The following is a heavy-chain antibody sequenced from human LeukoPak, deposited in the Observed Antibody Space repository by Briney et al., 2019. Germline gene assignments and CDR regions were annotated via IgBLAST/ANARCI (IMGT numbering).Heavy chain of an antibody. Sequence: PSEILSLTCTVSGGSISSYYWSWIRQPPGKGLEWIAYIYDSGSTNYNPSLKSRVAISVDTSKNQFSLKLRSVTAADTAVYYCARTYSSSWYSAFDIWGQGTMVTVSS. V-gene: IGHV4-59*08. CDR3: ARTYSSSWYSAFDI. J-gene: IGHJ3*02. CDR1: GGSISSYY. D-gene: IGHD6-13*01. CDR2: IYDSGST.